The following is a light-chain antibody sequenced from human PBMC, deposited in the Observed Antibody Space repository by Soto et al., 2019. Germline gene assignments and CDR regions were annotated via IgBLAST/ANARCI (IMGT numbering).Light chain of an antibody. CDR1: QSVGRH. V-gene: IGKV3-11*01. J-gene: IGKJ4*01. CDR3: QQRNNWPPAT. Sequence: EIVLTQSPATLSLSPGERATLSCSASQSVGRHLAWYQQKPGQAPRLRIYEASNRATGVPARFSGSWSGTDFTLSSSSLEPEDFAVYYCQQRNNWPPATFGGGTKVEIK. CDR2: EAS.